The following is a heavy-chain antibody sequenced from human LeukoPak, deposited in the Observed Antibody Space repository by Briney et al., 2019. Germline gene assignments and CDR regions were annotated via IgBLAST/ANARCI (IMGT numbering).Heavy chain of an antibody. CDR1: GFTFRSSA. CDR3: AAETYTDSCCWFDP. D-gene: IGHD3-16*01. V-gene: IGHV1-58*02. J-gene: IGHJ5*02. CDR2: IVVGSGAT. Sequence: SVKVSCKTYGFTFRSSAIQWVRQARGQRLEWIGWIVVGSGATSYAHYLQERLTITRDMSTGTAYLELSGLRSEDTGIYYCAAETYTDSCCWFDPWGQGTLVTVSS.